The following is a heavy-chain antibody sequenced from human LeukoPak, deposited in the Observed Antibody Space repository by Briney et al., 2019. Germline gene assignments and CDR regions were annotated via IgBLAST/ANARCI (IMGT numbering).Heavy chain of an antibody. CDR1: GYTFTSYG. V-gene: IGHV1-18*01. CDR3: ARVNTIFGVTALPLRY. D-gene: IGHD3-3*01. Sequence: ASVKVSCKASGYTFTSYGISWVRQAPGQGLEWMGWISAYNGNTNYAQKLQGRVTMTTDTSTSTAYMELRSLRSDDTAVYYCARVNTIFGVTALPLRYWGQGTLVTVSS. J-gene: IGHJ4*02. CDR2: ISAYNGNT.